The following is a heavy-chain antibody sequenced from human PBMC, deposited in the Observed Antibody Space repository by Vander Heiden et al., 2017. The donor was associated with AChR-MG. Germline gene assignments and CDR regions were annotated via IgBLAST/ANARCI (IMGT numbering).Heavy chain of an antibody. Sequence: QVQLVQSGAEVKKPGSSVKVSCKASGGTFSSYAISWVRQAPGQGLEWMGGIIPIFGTANYAQKFQGRVTITADESTSTAYMELSSLRSEDTAVYYCARDLITMVRGVIITYDAFDIWGQGTMVTVSS. D-gene: IGHD3-10*01. CDR3: ARDLITMVRGVIITYDAFDI. CDR2: IIPIFGTA. J-gene: IGHJ3*02. V-gene: IGHV1-69*01. CDR1: GGTFSSYA.